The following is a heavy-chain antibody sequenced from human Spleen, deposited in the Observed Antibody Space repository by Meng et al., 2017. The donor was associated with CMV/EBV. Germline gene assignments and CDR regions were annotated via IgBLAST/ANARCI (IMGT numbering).Heavy chain of an antibody. CDR3: AKDLLLFGGANAYFDY. J-gene: IGHJ4*02. CDR1: GFTFSSYW. V-gene: IGHV3-7*01. CDR2: IKQDGSEK. D-gene: IGHD3-16*01. Sequence: GGSLRLSCAASGFTFSSYWMSWVRQAPGKGLEWVANIKQDGSEKYYGDSVKGRFTISRDNSKNTVYLQMNSLRPEETAIYYCAKDLLLFGGANAYFDYWGQGTLVTVSS.